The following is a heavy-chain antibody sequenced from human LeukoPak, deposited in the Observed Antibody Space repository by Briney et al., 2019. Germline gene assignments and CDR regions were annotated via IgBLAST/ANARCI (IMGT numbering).Heavy chain of an antibody. CDR3: ARDMARDLVVPAASDYYYYYMDV. CDR2: IYPGDSDT. V-gene: IGHV5-51*01. Sequence: GESLKISCKGSGYSFTSYWIGWVRQMPGKGLEGMGIIYPGDSDTRYSPSFQGQVTISADKSISTAYLQWSSLKASDTAMYYCARDMARDLVVPAASDYYYYYMDVWGKGTTVTVSS. D-gene: IGHD2-2*01. CDR1: GYSFTSYW. J-gene: IGHJ6*03.